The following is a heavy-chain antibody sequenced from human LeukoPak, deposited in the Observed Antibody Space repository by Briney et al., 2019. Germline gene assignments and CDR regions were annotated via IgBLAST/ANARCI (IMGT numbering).Heavy chain of an antibody. J-gene: IGHJ5*02. CDR3: ARLVSWYVGWFDP. D-gene: IGHD6-13*01. Sequence: SETLSLTCTLSGGSISSGSYYWSWIRQPAGKGLEWIGRIYTSGRTNYNPSLESRVTISVDTSKNQISLKLSSVTAADTAVYYCARLVSWYVGWFDPWGQGTLVTVSS. CDR2: IYTSGRT. CDR1: GGSISSGSYY. V-gene: IGHV4-61*02.